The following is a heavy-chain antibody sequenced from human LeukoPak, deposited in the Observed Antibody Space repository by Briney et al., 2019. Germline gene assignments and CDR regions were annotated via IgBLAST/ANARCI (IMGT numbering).Heavy chain of an antibody. V-gene: IGHV1-8*03. CDR1: GYTFTSYD. J-gene: IGHJ3*02. CDR2: MNPNSGNT. D-gene: IGHD2-2*02. CDR3: ARVSGYCSSTSCYIMFYAFDI. Sequence: ASVKVSCKASGYTFTSYDINWVRQATGQGLEWMGWMNPNSGNTGYAQKFQGRVTITRNTSISTAYMELSSLRSEDTAVYYCARVSGYCSSTSCYIMFYAFDIWGQGTMVTVSS.